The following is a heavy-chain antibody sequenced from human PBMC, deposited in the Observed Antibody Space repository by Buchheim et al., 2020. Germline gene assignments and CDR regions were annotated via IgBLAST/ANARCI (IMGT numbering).Heavy chain of an antibody. CDR2: INPSGGST. Sequence: QVQLVQSGAEVKKPGASVKVSCKASGYTFTSYYMHWVRQAPGQGLEWMGIINPSGGSTSYAQKLQGRVTMTRDTSTSTAYMELSSLRSEDTAVYYCARGGTYYYGSGSPWGMDVWGQGTT. CDR1: GYTFTSYY. D-gene: IGHD3-10*01. J-gene: IGHJ6*02. CDR3: ARGGTYYYGSGSPWGMDV. V-gene: IGHV1-46*01.